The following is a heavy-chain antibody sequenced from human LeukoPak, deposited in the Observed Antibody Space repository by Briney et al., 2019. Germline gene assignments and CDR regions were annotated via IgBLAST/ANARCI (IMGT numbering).Heavy chain of an antibody. CDR1: GFTFRDYG. J-gene: IGHJ4*02. Sequence: SGGSLRLSCAASGFTFRDYGMHWVRQAPGKGLEWVAFIRNDGSYEYYPDSVKGRFTISRDNSRNALFLQMNSLRAEDTAVYYCAKGQPSADYWGQGTLVTVSS. D-gene: IGHD2-2*01. CDR2: IRNDGSYE. V-gene: IGHV3-30*02. CDR3: AKGQPSADY.